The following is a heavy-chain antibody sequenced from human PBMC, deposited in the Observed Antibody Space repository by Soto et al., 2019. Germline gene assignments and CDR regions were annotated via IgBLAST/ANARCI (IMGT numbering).Heavy chain of an antibody. CDR3: ARDIAYSYAD. J-gene: IGHJ4*01. Sequence: GGSRRLSCXASGFTFKSHWMHWVRQAPGKGLVWVSRIKTDGTGKTYADSVKGRFTISRDNSKNTLYLQMDSLRAEDTAVYYCARDIAYSYADWGQGTLVTVSS. CDR2: IKTDGTGK. D-gene: IGHD3-16*01. V-gene: IGHV3-74*01. CDR1: GFTFKSHW.